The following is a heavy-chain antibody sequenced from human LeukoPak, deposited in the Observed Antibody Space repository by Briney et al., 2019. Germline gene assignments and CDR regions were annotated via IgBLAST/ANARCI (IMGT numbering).Heavy chain of an antibody. CDR3: ARALSSLSIAARPRGMDV. V-gene: IGHV1-69*04. CDR2: IIPILGIA. Sequence: SVKVSCKASGGTFSSYAISWVRQAPGQGLEWMGRIIPILGIANYAQKFQGRVTITADKSTSTAYMELSSLRSEDTAVYYCARALSSLSIAARPRGMDVWGQGTTVTVSS. J-gene: IGHJ6*02. CDR1: GGTFSSYA. D-gene: IGHD6-6*01.